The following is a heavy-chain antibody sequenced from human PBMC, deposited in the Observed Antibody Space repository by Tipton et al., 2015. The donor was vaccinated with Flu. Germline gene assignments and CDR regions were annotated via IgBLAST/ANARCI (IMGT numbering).Heavy chain of an antibody. CDR1: GFNFGASA. CDR3: TRIRYGSVNYPYYFEY. V-gene: IGHV3-49*04. J-gene: IGHJ4*02. CDR2: IRARAYGGAT. Sequence: SLRLSCRISGFNFGASAISWVRQAPGKGLEWVAFIRARAYGGATEYAASVKGRFTISRDDSESIAYLQMNSLNTEDTAVYYCTRIRYGSVNYPYYFEYWGQGTLVTVSS. D-gene: IGHD3-10*01.